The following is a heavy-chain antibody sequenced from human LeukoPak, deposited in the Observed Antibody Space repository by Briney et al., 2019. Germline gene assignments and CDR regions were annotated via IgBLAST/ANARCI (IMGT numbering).Heavy chain of an antibody. CDR1: GYSFSNGW. D-gene: IGHD2-15*01. CDR2: IFPIAAET. Sequence: ESLKISWKASGYSFSNGWIAWVRQIPGKGLGWGGIIFPIAAETTYSPSFQGQVTISADKSISTAYLQWSSVKASDTAMYYYMRGCSGGSCSRDAMDVWGQGTMVTVSS. J-gene: IGHJ6*02. CDR3: MRGCSGGSCSRDAMDV. V-gene: IGHV5-51*01.